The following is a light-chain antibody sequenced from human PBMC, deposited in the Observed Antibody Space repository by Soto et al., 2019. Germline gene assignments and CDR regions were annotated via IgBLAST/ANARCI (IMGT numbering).Light chain of an antibody. V-gene: IGKV1-5*01. CDR3: QRHNSYRT. CDR1: QSISSW. J-gene: IGKJ1*01. CDR2: DAS. Sequence: DIQMTQSPSTLSASVGDRVTITCRASQSISSWLAWYQQKPGKAPKLLIYDASSLESGVPSKFSGSRSATELAITLSSLQPHDFATSYCQRHNSYRTFGKRTPVQIK.